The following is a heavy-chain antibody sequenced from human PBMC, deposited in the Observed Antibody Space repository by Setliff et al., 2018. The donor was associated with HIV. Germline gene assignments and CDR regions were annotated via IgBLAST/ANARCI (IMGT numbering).Heavy chain of an antibody. CDR2: LHSLGSSRVSDTP. J-gene: IGHJ4*01. D-gene: IGHD2-2*01. Sequence: SETLSLTCSVSSGSMTGHYWTWVRQPPGKGLEWIGYLHSLGSSRVSDTPNYSPSLKSRITISLDTSKRQFSLTMTSVTAADAAVYYCARGLSSQTYWGTRPLGLDYWGRGSLVTVSS. CDR3: ARGLSSQTYWGTRPLGLDY. V-gene: IGHV4-4*08. CDR1: SGSMTGHY.